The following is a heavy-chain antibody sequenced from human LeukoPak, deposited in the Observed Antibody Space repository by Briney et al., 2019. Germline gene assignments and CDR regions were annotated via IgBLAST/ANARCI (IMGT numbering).Heavy chain of an antibody. D-gene: IGHD3-22*01. CDR3: ARAPPTYYYDSSGYYSDY. V-gene: IGHV1-69*04. Sequence: SVKVSCKASGGTFSSYAISWVRQAPGQGLEWMGRIIPVLGIANYAQKFQGRVTITADKSTSTAYMELSSLRSEDTAVYYCARAPPTYYYDSSGYYSDYWGQGTLVTVSS. J-gene: IGHJ4*02. CDR1: GGTFSSYA. CDR2: IIPVLGIA.